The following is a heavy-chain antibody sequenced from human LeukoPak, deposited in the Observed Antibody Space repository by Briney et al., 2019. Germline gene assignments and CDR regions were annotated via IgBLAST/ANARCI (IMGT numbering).Heavy chain of an antibody. CDR1: GFTFSSYA. J-gene: IGHJ4*02. V-gene: IGHV3-23*01. D-gene: IGHD3-22*01. CDR2: ISGSGGST. Sequence: GGSLRLSCAASGFTFSSYAMSWVRQAPGKGLEWVSAISGSGGSTYYADSVKGRFTISRDNSKNTLYLQMNSLRAEDTAVYYCAKSNYYDSSGYYYVSYFDYWGQGTLVTVSS. CDR3: AKSNYYDSSGYYYVSYFDY.